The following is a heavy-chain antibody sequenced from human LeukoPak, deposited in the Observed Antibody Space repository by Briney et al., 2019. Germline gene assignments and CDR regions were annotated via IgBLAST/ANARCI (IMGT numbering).Heavy chain of an antibody. CDR1: GGSFTGHH. J-gene: IGHJ4*02. CDR2: VNHRGTT. CDR3: ARGGFYCGGDCYVDY. V-gene: IGHV4-34*01. D-gene: IGHD2-21*02. Sequence: SETLSLTCAVYGGSFTGHHWNWIRQSAGKGLEWIGEVNHRGTTNYNPSLKSRVTISVDTSKNQFSLRLSSVTAADTAVYYCARGGFYCGGDCYVDYWGQGTLVTVSS.